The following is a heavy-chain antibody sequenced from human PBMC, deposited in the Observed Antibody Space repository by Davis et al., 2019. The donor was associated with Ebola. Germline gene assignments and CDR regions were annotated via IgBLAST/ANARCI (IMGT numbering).Heavy chain of an antibody. J-gene: IGHJ6*02. CDR3: ARGGYFDWLTRWHYYGMDV. V-gene: IGHV1-8*01. CDR1: GYTFTTYD. CDR2: MNPNSENT. Sequence: AASVKVSCKASGYTFTTYDIHWVRQATGQGLEWMGWMNPNSENTGYAQKFQGRVTMTRSTSISTAYIELSSLRSEDTAVYYCARGGYFDWLTRWHYYGMDVWSQGTTVTVSS. D-gene: IGHD3-9*01.